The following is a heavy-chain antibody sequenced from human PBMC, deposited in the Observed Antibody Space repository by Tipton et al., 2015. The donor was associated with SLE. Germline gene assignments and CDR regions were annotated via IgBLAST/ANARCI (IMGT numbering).Heavy chain of an antibody. Sequence: TLSLTCAVYGGSISAYYWSWIRQPPGKGLEWIGEIRHTGSTNFNPSLKSRVAISADTSKRQFSLELSSVTAADPAVYYCATRGSSSWCFFDYWGRGTLVTVSS. V-gene: IGHV4-34*01. D-gene: IGHD6-13*01. CDR3: ATRGSSSWCFFDY. J-gene: IGHJ4*02. CDR1: GGSISAYY. CDR2: IRHTGST.